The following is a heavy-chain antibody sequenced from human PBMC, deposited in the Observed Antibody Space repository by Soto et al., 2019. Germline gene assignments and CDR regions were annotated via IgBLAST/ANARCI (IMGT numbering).Heavy chain of an antibody. CDR1: GFSISDCS. CDR3: ARELDI. J-gene: IGHJ3*02. Sequence: GGSLRLSCAASGFSISDCSMNWVRRAPGKGLEWISYISTNNDAIYYADSVKGRFTISRDNAKNSLYLQMNSLRAEDTALDDCARELDIWGQGTMVTVSS. V-gene: IGHV3-48*01. CDR2: ISTNNDAI.